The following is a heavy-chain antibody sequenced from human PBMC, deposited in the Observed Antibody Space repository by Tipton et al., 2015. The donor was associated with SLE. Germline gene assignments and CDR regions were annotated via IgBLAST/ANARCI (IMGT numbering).Heavy chain of an antibody. CDR2: VSISGNT. Sequence: TLSLTCTFSGGSISSLYWNWIRQPAGKGLEWIGRVSISGNTNYNPPLKSRVTMSLDTSKNQLSLELTSVTAADTAVYYCAREALYLSTIPDAFHFWGQGTSVTVSS. V-gene: IGHV4-4*07. CDR1: GGSISSLY. J-gene: IGHJ3*01. CDR3: AREALYLSTIPDAFHF. D-gene: IGHD5-24*01.